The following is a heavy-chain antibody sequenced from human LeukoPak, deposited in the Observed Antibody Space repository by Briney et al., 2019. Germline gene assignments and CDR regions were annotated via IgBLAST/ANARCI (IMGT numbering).Heavy chain of an antibody. V-gene: IGHV4-39*07. J-gene: IGHJ4*02. Sequence: SETLSLTCTVSGGSISSSSYYWGWIRQPPGKGLEWIGSIYYSGSTYYNPSLKSRVTISVDTSKNQFSLKLSSVTAADTAVYYCAREADYGGNTYYFDYWGQGTLVSVSS. CDR2: IYYSGST. D-gene: IGHD4-23*01. CDR3: AREADYGGNTYYFDY. CDR1: GGSISSSSYY.